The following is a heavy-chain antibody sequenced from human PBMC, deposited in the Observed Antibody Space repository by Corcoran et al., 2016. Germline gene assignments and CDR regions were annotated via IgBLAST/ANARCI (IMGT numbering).Heavy chain of an antibody. Sequence: EVQLVQSGAEVKKPGESLKISCKGSGYSFTSYWIGWVRQMPGKGLEWMGIIYPGDSDTRYSPSFQGQVTISADKSISTAYLQWSSLNASDTAMYYCARHGYYDFWSGYPPVTGMDVWGQGTTVTVSS. CDR3: ARHGYYDFWSGYPPVTGMDV. D-gene: IGHD3-3*01. CDR1: GYSFTSYW. J-gene: IGHJ6*02. CDR2: IYPGDSDT. V-gene: IGHV5-51*01.